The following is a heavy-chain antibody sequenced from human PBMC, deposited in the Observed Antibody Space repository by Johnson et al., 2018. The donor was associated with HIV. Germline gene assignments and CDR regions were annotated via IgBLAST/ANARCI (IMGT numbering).Heavy chain of an antibody. CDR3: ARVGSGSYLLGAFDI. J-gene: IGHJ3*02. V-gene: IGHV3-20*04. Sequence: VQLVESGGGVVQPGRSLRLSCAVSGFTFDDYGMSWVRQAPGKGLEWVSGINWNGGSTGYADSVKGRFTISRDNAKNSLYLQMNSLRAEDTALYYCARVGSGSYLLGAFDIWGQGTMVTVSS. CDR1: GFTFDDYG. CDR2: INWNGGST. D-gene: IGHD1-26*01.